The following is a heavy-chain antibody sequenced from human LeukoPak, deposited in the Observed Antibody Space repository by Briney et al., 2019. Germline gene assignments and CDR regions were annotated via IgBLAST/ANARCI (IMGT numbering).Heavy chain of an antibody. CDR3: ARDQYYYDSSGGNYYYYMDV. V-gene: IGHV4-34*01. Sequence: PSETLSLTCAVYGGSFSGYYWSWIRQPPGKGLEWIGEINHSGSTNYNPSLKSRVTISVDTSKNQFSLKLSSVTAADTAVYYCARDQYYYDSSGGNYYYYMDVWGKGTTVTVSS. CDR1: GGSFSGYY. J-gene: IGHJ6*03. D-gene: IGHD3-22*01. CDR2: INHSGST.